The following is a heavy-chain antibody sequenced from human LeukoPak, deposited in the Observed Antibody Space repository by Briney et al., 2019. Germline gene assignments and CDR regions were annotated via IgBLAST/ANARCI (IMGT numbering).Heavy chain of an antibody. CDR2: IKSDGSST. D-gene: IGHD2-21*02. J-gene: IGHJ6*02. CDR3: SRDSLSSCGGDCYSGLDV. V-gene: IGHV3-74*01. Sequence: GGSLRLSCAASGFTFSNYWMHWVRQAPGEALMWVSRIKSDGSSTTYADSVKGRFAISRDNAKNTLYLQMNSLRAEDTAVYYCSRDSLSSCGGDCYSGLDVWGQGTTVTVSS. CDR1: GFTFSNYW.